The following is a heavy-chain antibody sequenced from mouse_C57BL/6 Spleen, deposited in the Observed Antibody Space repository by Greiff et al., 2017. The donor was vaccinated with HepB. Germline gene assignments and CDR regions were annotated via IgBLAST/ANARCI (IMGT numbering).Heavy chain of an antibody. D-gene: IGHD3-2*02. CDR1: GYTFTDYN. CDR3: ARGRDSAGYLYAMDY. J-gene: IGHJ4*01. V-gene: IGHV1-22*01. Sequence: VQLQQSGPELVKPGASVKMSCKASGYTFTDYNMHWVKQSHGKSLEWIGYINPNNGGTSYNQKFKGKATLTVNKSSSTAYMELRSLTSEDSAVYYCARGRDSAGYLYAMDYWGQGTSVTVSS. CDR2: INPNNGGT.